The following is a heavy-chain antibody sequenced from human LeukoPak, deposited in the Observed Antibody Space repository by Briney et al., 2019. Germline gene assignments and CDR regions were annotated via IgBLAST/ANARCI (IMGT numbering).Heavy chain of an antibody. CDR1: GFTFSSYD. J-gene: IGHJ6*02. D-gene: IGHD5-18*01. Sequence: GGSLRLSCAASGFTFSSYDMHWVRQATGKGREWVSAIGTAGDTYYPGSVKGRFTISRENAKNSLYLQMNSLRAGDTAVYYCARNPVDTYYYGMDVWGQGTTVTVSS. V-gene: IGHV3-13*01. CDR2: IGTAGDT. CDR3: ARNPVDTYYYGMDV.